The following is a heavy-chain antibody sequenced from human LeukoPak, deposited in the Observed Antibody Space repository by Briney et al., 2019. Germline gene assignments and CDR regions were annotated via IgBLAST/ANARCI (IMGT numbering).Heavy chain of an antibody. CDR3: ARLAAAKRSAYYYYYMDV. Sequence: SETLSLTCTVSSGSISTSNYYWSWIRQPPGKGLEWIGEINHSGSTNYNPSLKSRVTISVDTSKNQFSLKLSSVTAADTAVYYCARLAAAKRSAYYYYYMDVWGKGTTVTISS. CDR2: INHSGST. V-gene: IGHV4-39*07. J-gene: IGHJ6*03. CDR1: SGSISTSNYY. D-gene: IGHD6-13*01.